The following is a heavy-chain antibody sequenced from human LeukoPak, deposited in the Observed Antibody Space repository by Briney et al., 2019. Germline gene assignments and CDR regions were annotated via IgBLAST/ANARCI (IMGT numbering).Heavy chain of an antibody. CDR2: IHYSGST. J-gene: IGHJ4*02. V-gene: IGHV4-39*01. D-gene: IGHD5-18*01. Sequence: SSETLSLTCTVSGGSISSSSYYWGWIRQPPGKGLEWIGSIHYSGSTYYNPSLKSRVTISVDTSKNQFSLKLSSVTAADTAVYYCARHTLGYSYGRYFDYWGQGTLVTVSS. CDR1: GGSISSSSYY. CDR3: ARHTLGYSYGRYFDY.